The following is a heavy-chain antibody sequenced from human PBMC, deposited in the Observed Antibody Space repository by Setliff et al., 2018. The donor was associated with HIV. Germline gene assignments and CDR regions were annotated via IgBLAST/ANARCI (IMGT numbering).Heavy chain of an antibody. J-gene: IGHJ6*02. CDR2: IYTSGST. CDR1: GGSIGSGSYY. Sequence: SETLSLTCTVSGGSIGSGSYYWSWIRQPAGKGLEWIGRIYTSGSTNYNPSLKSRVTISVDTSKNQFSLKLSSVTAADTAVYYCARDSPNANFGVVISDVWGQGTTVTVSS. D-gene: IGHD3-3*01. V-gene: IGHV4-61*02. CDR3: ARDSPNANFGVVISDV.